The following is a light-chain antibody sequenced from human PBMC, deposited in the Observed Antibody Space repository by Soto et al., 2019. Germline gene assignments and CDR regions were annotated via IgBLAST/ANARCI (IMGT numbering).Light chain of an antibody. J-gene: IGKJ5*01. CDR3: QQYNNWPFIT. Sequence: EIVMTQSPATLSVSPWERATLSCRSSQSVRGNLAWYQQKPGQSPSLLIYGASSRATGIPVRFSGSGSGTEFTLTISSLQSEDFAVYYCQQYNNWPFITFGQGTRLEIK. V-gene: IGKV3-15*01. CDR1: QSVRGN. CDR2: GAS.